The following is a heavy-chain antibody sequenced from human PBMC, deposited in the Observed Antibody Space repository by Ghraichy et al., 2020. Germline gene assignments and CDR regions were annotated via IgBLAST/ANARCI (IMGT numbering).Heavy chain of an antibody. CDR1: GGSFSGYY. CDR2: INHSGST. V-gene: IGHV4-34*01. Sequence: SETLSLTCAVYGGSFSGYYWSWIRQPPGKGLEWIGEINHSGSTNYNPSLKSRVTISVDTSKNQFSLKLSSVTAADTAVYYCARGWSYSYGTIDYWGQGTLVTVSS. D-gene: IGHD5-18*01. J-gene: IGHJ4*02. CDR3: ARGWSYSYGTIDY.